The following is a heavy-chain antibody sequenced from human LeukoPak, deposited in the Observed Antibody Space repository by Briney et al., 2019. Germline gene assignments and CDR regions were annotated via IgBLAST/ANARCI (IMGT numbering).Heavy chain of an antibody. J-gene: IGHJ4*02. D-gene: IGHD5-18*01. V-gene: IGHV1-18*01. CDR2: ISAYNGNT. CDR1: GYTFTSYG. Sequence: GASVKVSCKASGYTFTSYGISWVRQAPGQGLEWMGWISAYNGNTNYAQKLQGRVTMTTDTYTSTAYVELRSLRSDDTAVYYCARYSYGYPIDYWGQGTLVTVSS. CDR3: ARYSYGYPIDY.